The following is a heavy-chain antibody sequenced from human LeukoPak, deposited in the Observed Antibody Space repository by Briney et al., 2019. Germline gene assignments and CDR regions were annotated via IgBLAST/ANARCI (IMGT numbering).Heavy chain of an antibody. Sequence: SETLSLTCTVSGGSISRSSNYWGWIRQPPGKGLEWIGTVYYSGSATYNPSLRSRVTISINTSNNQFSLKLYSVTAADTAVYYCASGYDNFDYWGQGTLVTVSS. CDR2: VYYSGSA. D-gene: IGHD5-12*01. J-gene: IGHJ4*02. CDR1: GGSISRSSNY. CDR3: ASGYDNFDY. V-gene: IGHV4-39*07.